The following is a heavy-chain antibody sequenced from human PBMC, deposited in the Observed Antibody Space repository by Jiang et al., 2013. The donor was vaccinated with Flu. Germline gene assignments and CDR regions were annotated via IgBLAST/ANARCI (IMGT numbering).Heavy chain of an antibody. Sequence: GSGLVKPSETLSLVCSVSGYSISSGYYWVWIRQPPGKGLEWAGTVHHSGTTYYNPSLNGRVTISIDTSKNQFSLELTSVTAADTALYYCVRGRGDGNNRLFPSWGQGTLVTVSS. CDR1: GYSISSGYY. CDR2: VHHSGTT. J-gene: IGHJ5*02. D-gene: IGHD5-24*01. V-gene: IGHV4-38-2*01. CDR3: VRGRGDGNNRLFPS.